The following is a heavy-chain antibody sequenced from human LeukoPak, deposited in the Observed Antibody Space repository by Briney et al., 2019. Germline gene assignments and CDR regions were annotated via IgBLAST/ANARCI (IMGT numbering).Heavy chain of an antibody. Sequence: GGSLRLSCSASGFTFSTYAMHWVRQTPGKGLEWVSSISGSSSYIYYADSVKGRFSISRDNAKNSLYLQMNSLRAEDTAVYYCVRSITMFQHWGQGTLVTVSS. CDR1: GFTFSTYA. D-gene: IGHD3-10*01. CDR3: VRSITMFQH. CDR2: ISGSSSYI. V-gene: IGHV3-21*01. J-gene: IGHJ1*01.